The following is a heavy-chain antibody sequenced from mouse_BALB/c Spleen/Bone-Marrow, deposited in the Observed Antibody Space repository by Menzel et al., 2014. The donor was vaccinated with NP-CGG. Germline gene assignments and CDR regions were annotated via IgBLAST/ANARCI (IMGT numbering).Heavy chain of an antibody. J-gene: IGHJ1*01. D-gene: IGHD2-4*01. V-gene: IGHV14-3*02. CDR2: IDPASGNT. CDR3: ANYDYGWYFDV. CDR1: GFNIKDTY. Sequence: VQLQQSGAELVKPGASVKLSCTASGFNIKDTYMHWVKQRPEQGLEWIGRIDPASGNTKYDPKFQGKATITADTSSNTACLQLSSLTSEDTAVYYCANYDYGWYFDVWGAGTTVTVSS.